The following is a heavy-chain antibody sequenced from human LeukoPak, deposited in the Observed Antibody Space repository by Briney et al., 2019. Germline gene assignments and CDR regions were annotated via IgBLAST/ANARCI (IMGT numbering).Heavy chain of an antibody. D-gene: IGHD5-12*01. J-gene: IGHJ4*02. CDR2: IYYSGST. CDR1: GGSISSYY. Sequence: SETLSLTCTVSGGSISSYYWSWIRQPPGKGLEWIGYIYYSGSTNYNPSLKSRVTISVDTSKNQFSLKLTSVTAADTAVYYCARSYSGYESLDYWGQGTLVTVSS. V-gene: IGHV4-59*01. CDR3: ARSYSGYESLDY.